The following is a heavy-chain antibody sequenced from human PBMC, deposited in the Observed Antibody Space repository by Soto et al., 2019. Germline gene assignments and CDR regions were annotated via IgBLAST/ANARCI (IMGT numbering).Heavy chain of an antibody. CDR2: INPNSGGT. Sequence: ASVKVSCKASGYTFTGYYMHWARQAPGQGLEWMGWINPNSGGTNYAQKFQGWVTMTRDTSISTAYMELSRLRSDDTAVYYCARGILEYSGYDFLDYWGQGTLVTVSS. CDR1: GYTFTGYY. CDR3: ARGILEYSGYDFLDY. D-gene: IGHD5-12*01. V-gene: IGHV1-2*04. J-gene: IGHJ4*02.